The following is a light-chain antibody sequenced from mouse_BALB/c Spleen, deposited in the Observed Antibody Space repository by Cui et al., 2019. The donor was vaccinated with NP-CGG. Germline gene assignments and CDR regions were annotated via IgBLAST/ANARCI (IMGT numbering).Light chain of an antibody. Sequence: QAGVTEDPALPTSPAKTLTLTCRSSTGAVTTSNYANWVQEKPDHLFTGLIGGTNNRAPGVPARFSGSLIGDKAALTITGAQTEDEAIYFCALWYSNHWVFGGGTKLTVL. J-gene: IGLJ1*01. V-gene: IGLV1*01. CDR1: TGAVTTSNY. CDR2: GTN. CDR3: ALWYSNHWV.